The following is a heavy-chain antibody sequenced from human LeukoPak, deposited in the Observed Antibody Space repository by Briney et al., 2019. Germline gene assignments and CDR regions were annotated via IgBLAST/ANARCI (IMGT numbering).Heavy chain of an antibody. CDR1: GFTFSSYA. Sequence: GGSLGLSCAASGFTFSSYAMSWVRQAPGKGLEWVSAISGSGGSTYYADSVKGRFTISRDNSKNTLYLQMNSLRAEDTAVYYCAKGPRITMIVVVICGQYYFDYWGQGTLVTVSS. V-gene: IGHV3-23*01. D-gene: IGHD3-22*01. CDR3: AKGPRITMIVVVICGQYYFDY. CDR2: ISGSGGST. J-gene: IGHJ4*02.